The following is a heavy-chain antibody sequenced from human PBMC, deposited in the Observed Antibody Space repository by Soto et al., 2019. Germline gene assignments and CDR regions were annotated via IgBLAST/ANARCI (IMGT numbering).Heavy chain of an antibody. CDR2: INHSGST. CDR1: GGSFSGYY. J-gene: IGHJ4*02. Sequence: SETLSLTCAVYGGSFSGYYWSWIRQPPGKGLEWIGEINHSGSTNYNPSLKSRVTISVDTSKNQYSLRLSSVTAADTAVYFCAGMFWFGDLLFDYWGPGTLVTVSS. D-gene: IGHD3-10*01. CDR3: AGMFWFGDLLFDY. V-gene: IGHV4-34*01.